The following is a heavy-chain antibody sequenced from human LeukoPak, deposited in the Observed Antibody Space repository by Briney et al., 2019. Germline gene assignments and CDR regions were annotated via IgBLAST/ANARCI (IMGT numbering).Heavy chain of an antibody. CDR2: ISYDGRKR. D-gene: IGHD3-10*01. CDR3: VTDITMVRGGS. CDR1: GFIFSTNA. J-gene: IGHJ4*02. V-gene: IGHV3-30*04. Sequence: SLRXSCXAXGFIFSTNAMHWIRQAPGKGLEGVADISYDGRKRNHAESVKGRFTISRDNSKNIFYLQMNSLRPEDTAVYYCVTDITMVRGGSWGQGTLVTVSS.